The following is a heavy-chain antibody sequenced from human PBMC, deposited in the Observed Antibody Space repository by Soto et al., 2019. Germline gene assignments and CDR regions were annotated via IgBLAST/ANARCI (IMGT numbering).Heavy chain of an antibody. CDR2: ISPMFGAA. CDR1: GGTFNTYA. D-gene: IGHD1-1*01. V-gene: IGHV1-69*01. J-gene: IGHJ4*02. CDR3: TGWVRVHTLAFVY. Sequence: QVQLVQSGAEMKKPGSSVKVSCQSSGGTFNTYAMNWVRQAPGQGPEWMGDISPMFGAANYAPKFHGRGTLTADGDTARSYMQCSRWRSGDTAVYLCTGWVRVHTLAFVYWGQRTPVSVS.